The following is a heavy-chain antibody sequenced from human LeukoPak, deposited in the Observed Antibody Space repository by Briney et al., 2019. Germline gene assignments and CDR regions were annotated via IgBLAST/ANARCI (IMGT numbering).Heavy chain of an antibody. CDR2: ISGGGGST. V-gene: IGHV3-23*01. CDR1: GFTFSSYA. CDR3: AKVAAVAGTGYFDC. D-gene: IGHD6-19*01. Sequence: GGSLRLSCAAYGFTFSSYAMNWVRQAPGKGLEWVSAISGGGGSTYYTDSVKGRFAISRDNSKNTLYLEMDSLRAEDTAVYFCAKVAAVAGTGYFDCWGQGTLVTVSS. J-gene: IGHJ4*02.